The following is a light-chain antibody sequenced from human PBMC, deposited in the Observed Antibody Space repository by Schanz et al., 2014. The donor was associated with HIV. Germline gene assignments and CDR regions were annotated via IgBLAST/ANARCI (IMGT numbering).Light chain of an antibody. CDR2: RNN. Sequence: QSVPTQPPSASGTPGQTVTISCSGSTSNIETNYVYWFQHLPGTAPTLLIYRNNQRPSGVPGRVSASKSGTSASLAISGLRSEDEADYYCAAWDDSLSAYWVFGGGTKLTVL. CDR1: TSNIETNY. V-gene: IGLV1-47*01. J-gene: IGLJ3*02. CDR3: AAWDDSLSAYWV.